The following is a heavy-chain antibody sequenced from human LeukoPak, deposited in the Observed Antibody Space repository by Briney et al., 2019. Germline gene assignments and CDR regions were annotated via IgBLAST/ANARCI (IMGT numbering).Heavy chain of an antibody. CDR1: GITFSRSW. Sequence: PGGSLRLSCAASGITFSRSWMSWVRQAPGKGLEWVAFIKEDGGEIYYVDSVKGRFTISRDNAESSLYLQMNSLRAEDTAVYYCARDRGGRSGLDDWGQGTLVTVSS. D-gene: IGHD2-15*01. V-gene: IGHV3-7*04. J-gene: IGHJ4*02. CDR3: ARDRGGRSGLDD. CDR2: IKEDGGEI.